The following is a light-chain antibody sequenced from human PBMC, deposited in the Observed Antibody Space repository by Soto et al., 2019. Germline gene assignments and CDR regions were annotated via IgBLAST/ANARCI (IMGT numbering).Light chain of an antibody. V-gene: IGKV3-20*01. CDR2: DAS. J-gene: IGKJ1*01. Sequence: EIVLTQSPGTLSSSPGERATLSCRASQSVTTSYFAWYQQKPGQAPRLLIYDASNRATGIPDRFSGSGSGTDFTLTISRLEPEDFAVYYCQHYGTSLWTFGQGTKVEIK. CDR1: QSVTTSY. CDR3: QHYGTSLWT.